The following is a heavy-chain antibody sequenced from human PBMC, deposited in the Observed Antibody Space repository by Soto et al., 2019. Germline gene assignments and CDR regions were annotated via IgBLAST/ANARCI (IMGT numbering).Heavy chain of an antibody. CDR2: IFWDDDK. V-gene: IGHV2-5*02. CDR3: APRRVVVVATTRRELGFDP. D-gene: IGHD2-15*01. CDR1: GFSLSTSGVG. J-gene: IGHJ5*02. Sequence: QITLKESGPTLVKPTQTLTLTCTFSGFSLSTSGVGVGWIRQSPGKALEWLGFIFWDDDKRYNPPLKSRLTIPKDTSKNQVVLTLTNMDPVDTATYYCAPRRVVVVATTRRELGFDPWGQGTLVTVSS.